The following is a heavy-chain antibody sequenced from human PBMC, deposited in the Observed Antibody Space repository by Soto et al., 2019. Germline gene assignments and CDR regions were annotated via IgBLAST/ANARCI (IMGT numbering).Heavy chain of an antibody. V-gene: IGHV4-39*01. CDR2: IYYTGRT. CDR3: AKNDKVHYYFSGGFYGWSAP. Sequence: SETLSLTCTVSGGSITSGAYYWGWIRQSPVKGLEWIGSIYYTGRTYDNPSLKSRVTISVDTSKNQFSLNLSSVTAADTAVYYCAKNDKVHYYFSGGFYGWSAPGGQETRVPFP. D-gene: IGHD3-10*01. J-gene: IGHJ5*02. CDR1: GGSITSGAYY.